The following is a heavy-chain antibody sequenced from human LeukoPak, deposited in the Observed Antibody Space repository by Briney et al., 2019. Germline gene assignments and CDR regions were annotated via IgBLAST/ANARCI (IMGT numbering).Heavy chain of an antibody. V-gene: IGHV1-2*02. J-gene: IGHJ4*02. CDR3: ARDWTTGLDY. Sequence: ASVKVSCKTSGYTFTEYYIHWVRQAPGHGLEWMGWVNPHSGGTNFAQSFRGRVTLTRDTSVTTAYMELSRLRSDDTAVYYCARDWTTGLDYWGQGTLVTVSS. CDR1: GYTFTEYY. D-gene: IGHD4-17*01. CDR2: VNPHSGGT.